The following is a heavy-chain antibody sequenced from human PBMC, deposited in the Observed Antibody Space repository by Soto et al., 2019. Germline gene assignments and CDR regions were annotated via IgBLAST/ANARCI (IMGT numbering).Heavy chain of an antibody. CDR3: ARGVGSGSYYNQYNWFDP. CDR2: ISAYNGNT. Sequence: ASVTVCCKASGYTFTNCGISWVRQAPGRGLEWMGWISAYNGNTKYAQKFQGRVTMTTDTSTSTAYMELRSLRSDDTAVYYCARGVGSGSYYNQYNWFDPWGQGTLVTVSS. D-gene: IGHD3-10*01. J-gene: IGHJ5*02. CDR1: GYTFTNCG. V-gene: IGHV1-18*01.